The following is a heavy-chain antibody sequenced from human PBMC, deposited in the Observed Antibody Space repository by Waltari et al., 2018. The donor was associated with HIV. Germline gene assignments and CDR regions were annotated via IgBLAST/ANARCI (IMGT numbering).Heavy chain of an antibody. Sequence: VHPVQSASELKKPGASVTVPCKASGYTPTHSALHWVRQAPGQGLDWVGGIKTKTGNPTYAQGFTGRFVFSLDTSVSTAYLQISSLKAEDTAVYYCARGPGRSLDYWGQGTLVTVSS. CDR3: ARGPGRSLDY. J-gene: IGHJ4*02. D-gene: IGHD3-10*01. CDR2: IKTKTGNP. V-gene: IGHV7-4-1*02. CDR1: GYTPTHSA.